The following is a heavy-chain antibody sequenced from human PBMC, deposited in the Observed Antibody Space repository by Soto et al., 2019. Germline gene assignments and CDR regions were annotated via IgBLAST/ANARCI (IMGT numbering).Heavy chain of an antibody. V-gene: IGHV1-46*01. CDR1: GYALTNYY. Sequence: ASVKVSCKASGYALTNYYIHWVRQAPGQGLEWMGIINSSGGSTSYAQKFQGRVTMTRDTSTTTVYMEMSSLRSEDTAVYYCARDRNVRDYYDSRGQLKWLVSWGQGTLVTVCS. D-gene: IGHD3-22*01. CDR2: INSSGGST. J-gene: IGHJ5*01. CDR3: ARDRNVRDYYDSRGQLKWLVS.